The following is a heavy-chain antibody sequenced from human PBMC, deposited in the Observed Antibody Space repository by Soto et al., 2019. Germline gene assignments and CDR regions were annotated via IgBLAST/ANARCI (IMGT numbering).Heavy chain of an antibody. Sequence: LRLSCAASGFTFSSFGMNWVRRAPGKGLEWVSVISDSGGTTFYADSVKGRFTISRDNSKNTLYLQVNSLSAEDTAVYYCAKAARVTTLYNFDLWGHGTLVTVSS. CDR1: GFTFSSFG. J-gene: IGHJ4*01. CDR2: ISDSGGTT. D-gene: IGHD4-4*01. CDR3: AKAARVTTLYNFDL. V-gene: IGHV3-23*01.